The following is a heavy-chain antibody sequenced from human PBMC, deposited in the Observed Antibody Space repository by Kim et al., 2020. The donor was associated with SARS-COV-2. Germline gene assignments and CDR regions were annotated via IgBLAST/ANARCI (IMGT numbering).Heavy chain of an antibody. Sequence: SETLSLTCTVSGGSISSGGYYWSWIRQHPGKGLEWIGYIYYSGSTYYNPSLKSRVTISVDTSKNQFSLKLSSVTAADTAVYYCARGGIAARPHNWFDPWGQGTLVTVSS. CDR1: GGSISSGGYY. V-gene: IGHV4-31*03. CDR2: IYYSGST. J-gene: IGHJ5*02. D-gene: IGHD6-6*01. CDR3: ARGGIAARPHNWFDP.